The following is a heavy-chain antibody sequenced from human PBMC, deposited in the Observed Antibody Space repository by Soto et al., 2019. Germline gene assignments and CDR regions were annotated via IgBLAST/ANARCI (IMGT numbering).Heavy chain of an antibody. CDR1: GYGFATSG. CDR3: ARDNYFWSGSLDY. Sequence: GTPVELSCKACGYGFATSGFSWVRQEPGQGLQWMGWISGYNGNTNYAQKLQGRVSTTTDTSANTAYMELRSLRSGDTAVHYCARDNYFWSGSLDYWGQGTQVTVSS. CDR2: ISGYNGNT. D-gene: IGHD3-3*01. V-gene: IGHV1-18*01. J-gene: IGHJ4*02.